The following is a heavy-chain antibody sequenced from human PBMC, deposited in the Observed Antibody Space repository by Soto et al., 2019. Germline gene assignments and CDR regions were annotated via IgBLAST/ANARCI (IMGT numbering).Heavy chain of an antibody. Sequence: GASVKVSCKASGSTFTSYDINWVRQAPGQGLEWVGIVNPSDGTTSYAQRFQGRVTMTRDTSTSTVYMELSSLRSEDTAVYYCTRSITRFLEWLFDYWGQGTLVTVSS. D-gene: IGHD3-3*01. V-gene: IGHV1-46*03. CDR1: GSTFTSYD. J-gene: IGHJ4*02. CDR2: VNPSDGTT. CDR3: TRSITRFLEWLFDY.